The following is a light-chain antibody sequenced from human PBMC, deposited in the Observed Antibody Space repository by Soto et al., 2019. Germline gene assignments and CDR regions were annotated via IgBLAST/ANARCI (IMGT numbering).Light chain of an antibody. CDR2: DAS. CDR1: QSVSNNY. Sequence: EIVLTQSPGTLSLSPGERPTLSSRDSQSVSNNYLAWYQQKPGQAPRVLIYDASNRATGIPARFSGSGSGTDFTLTISSLEPEDFAVYYYQQRSNWLTFGGGTKVDIK. J-gene: IGKJ4*01. V-gene: IGKV3-11*01. CDR3: QQRSNWLT.